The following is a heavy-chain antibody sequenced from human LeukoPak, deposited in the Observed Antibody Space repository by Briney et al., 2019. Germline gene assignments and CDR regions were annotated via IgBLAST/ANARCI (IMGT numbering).Heavy chain of an antibody. J-gene: IGHJ4*02. Sequence: GSSVTVSCTASGGTFSFYAINWVRQAPGQGLEWMGRIIPIPGMANYAQKFQGRVTITADSSTSTAYMEVSSLRSEDTAVYYCARAVVVARGLMAYFDYWGQGTLVTVSS. V-gene: IGHV1-69*04. CDR2: IIPIPGMA. D-gene: IGHD3-10*01. CDR1: GGTFSFYA. CDR3: ARAVVVARGLMAYFDY.